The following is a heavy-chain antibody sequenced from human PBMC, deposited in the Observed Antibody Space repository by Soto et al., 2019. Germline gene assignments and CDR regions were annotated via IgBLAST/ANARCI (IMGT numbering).Heavy chain of an antibody. Sequence: SVKVSCKASGGTFSSHAISWVRQAPGQGLEWMGGIIPIFGTANYAQKFQGRVTITADESTSTAYMELSSLRSEDTAVYYCAGRVVPAVNWFDPWGQGTLVTVSS. V-gene: IGHV1-69*13. CDR1: GGTFSSHA. J-gene: IGHJ5*02. CDR2: IIPIFGTA. D-gene: IGHD2-2*01. CDR3: AGRVVPAVNWFDP.